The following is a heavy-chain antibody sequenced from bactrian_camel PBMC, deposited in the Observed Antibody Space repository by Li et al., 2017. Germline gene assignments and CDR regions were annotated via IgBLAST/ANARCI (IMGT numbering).Heavy chain of an antibody. D-gene: IGHD3*01. CDR2: IYTGGGST. CDR1: GATYC. J-gene: IGHJ4*01. CDR3: AADVAQWRQCSAPASEYNF. Sequence: QLVESGGGLAQPGGSLRLSCVASGATYCMGWFRQAPGKQREGVAAIYTGGGSTFYADSVKGRYTISQDSAKNALYLQMNSLTPEDTAVYYCAADVAQWRQCSAPASEYNFRGQGTQVTVS. V-gene: IGHV3S54*01.